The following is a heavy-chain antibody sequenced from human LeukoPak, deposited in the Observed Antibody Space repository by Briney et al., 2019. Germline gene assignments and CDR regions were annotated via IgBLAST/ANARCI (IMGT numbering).Heavy chain of an antibody. J-gene: IGHJ4*02. V-gene: IGHV4-34*01. Sequence: PSETLSLTCAVYGGSFSGYYWSWIRQPPGKGLEWIGEINHSGSTSYNPSLKSRVTISVDTSKNQFSLKLSSVTAADTAVYYCARHSFGVVTGFDYWGQGTLVTVSS. CDR2: INHSGST. CDR1: GGSFSGYY. CDR3: ARHSFGVVTGFDY. D-gene: IGHD3-3*01.